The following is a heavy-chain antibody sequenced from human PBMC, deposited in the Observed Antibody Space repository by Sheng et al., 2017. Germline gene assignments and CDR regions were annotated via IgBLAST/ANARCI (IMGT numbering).Heavy chain of an antibody. J-gene: IGHJ4*02. Sequence: EVQMVESGGGLVQPGGSLRLSCAASGFTFRSYAMHWVRQAPGKGLEYISAISSDGGSTYYANSVKGRFTISRDNSKNTLYLQMGSLRADDMAVYYCARAGYYDSGGYFDYWGQG. V-gene: IGHV3-64*01. CDR2: ISSDGGST. CDR1: GFTFRSYA. D-gene: IGHD3-10*01. CDR3: ARAGYYDSGGYFDY.